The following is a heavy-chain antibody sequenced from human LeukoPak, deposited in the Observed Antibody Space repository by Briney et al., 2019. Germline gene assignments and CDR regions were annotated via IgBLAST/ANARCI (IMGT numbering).Heavy chain of an antibody. D-gene: IGHD3-3*02. CDR3: ARDPGFSSFDY. V-gene: IGHV3-7*01. Sequence: GGSLRLSCAASGFAFSTYWMTWVRQTPGKGLEFVANINQDGSVKNYVGSVKGRFTISRDNAKNSLYLQMNSLRADDTAVYYCARDPGFSSFDYWGQGTLVTVSS. CDR2: INQDGSVK. J-gene: IGHJ4*02. CDR1: GFAFSTYW.